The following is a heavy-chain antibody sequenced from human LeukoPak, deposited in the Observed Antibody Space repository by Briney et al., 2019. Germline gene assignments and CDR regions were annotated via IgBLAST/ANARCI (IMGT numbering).Heavy chain of an antibody. J-gene: IGHJ3*02. CDR1: GFTFSSHA. CDR3: AREYSSSSGYAFDI. D-gene: IGHD6-6*01. V-gene: IGHV3-30*01. CDR2: MSDDGSNK. Sequence: HSGGSLRLSCAASGFTFSSHAMHWVRQAPGKGLEWVAVMSDDGSNKYYADSVKGRFTISRDNSKNTLFLQMKSLRAEDTAVYYCAREYSSSSGYAFDIWGQGTLVTVSS.